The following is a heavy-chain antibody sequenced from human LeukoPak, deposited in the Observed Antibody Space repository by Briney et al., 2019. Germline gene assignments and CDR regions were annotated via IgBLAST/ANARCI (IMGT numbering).Heavy chain of an antibody. CDR2: INHSGST. CDR3: ARGSSSWYLDP. J-gene: IGHJ5*02. D-gene: IGHD6-13*01. V-gene: IGHV4-34*01. Sequence: SETLSLTCAVYGGSFSGYYWSWIRQPPGKGLEWIGEINHSGSTNYNPSLKSRVTISVDTSKNQFSLKLSSVTAADTAVYYCARGSSSWYLDPWGQRTLVTVSS. CDR1: GGSFSGYY.